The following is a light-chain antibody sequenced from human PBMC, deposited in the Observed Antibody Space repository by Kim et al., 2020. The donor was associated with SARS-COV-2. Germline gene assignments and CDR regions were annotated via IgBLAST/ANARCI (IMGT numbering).Light chain of an antibody. CDR1: NMGSKI. CDR3: QVWDSSSDHVV. Sequence: APGKTARLTCGGNNMGSKIVPCYQQKPGQAPVLVIYYASDRPSGIPERFSGSNSGNTATLTISRVEAGDEADYYCQVWDSSSDHVVFGGGTQLTVL. J-gene: IGLJ2*01. V-gene: IGLV3-21*04. CDR2: YAS.